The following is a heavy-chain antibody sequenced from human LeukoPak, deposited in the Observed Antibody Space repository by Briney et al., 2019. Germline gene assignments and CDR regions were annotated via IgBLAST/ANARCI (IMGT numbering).Heavy chain of an antibody. D-gene: IGHD2-15*01. CDR2: ISYVGSNK. CDR3: AKATGTYCSGGSCSRGPGY. CDR1: GFTFSSYG. J-gene: IGHJ4*02. V-gene: IGHV3-30*18. Sequence: GGSLRLSCAASGFTFSSYGMHWVRQAPGKGLEWVAVISYVGSNKYYADSVKGRFTISRDNSKNTLYLQMNSLRAEDTAVYYCAKATGTYCSGGSCSRGPGYWGQGTLVTVSS.